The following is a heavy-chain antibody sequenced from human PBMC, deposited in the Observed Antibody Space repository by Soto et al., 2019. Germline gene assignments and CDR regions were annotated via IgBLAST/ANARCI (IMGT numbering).Heavy chain of an antibody. J-gene: IGHJ4*02. Sequence: SETLSLTCTVSGGSISSYYWSWIRQPPGKGLEWIGYIYYSGSTNYNPSLKSRVTISVDTSKNQFSLKLSSVTAADTAVYYCARHGGVIVPAYEFDYWGQGTLVTVSS. CDR2: IYYSGST. CDR3: ARHGGVIVPAYEFDY. CDR1: GGSISSYY. V-gene: IGHV4-59*08. D-gene: IGHD2-2*01.